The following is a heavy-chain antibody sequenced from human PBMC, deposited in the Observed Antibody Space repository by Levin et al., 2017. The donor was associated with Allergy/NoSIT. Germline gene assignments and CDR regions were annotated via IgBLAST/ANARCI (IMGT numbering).Heavy chain of an antibody. D-gene: IGHD2-21*02. Sequence: GGSLRLSCAVSGFRFGAHWMSWVRQAPGKGLEWVANIHQDGSAKYYVDSVKGRFTISRDNAKNSLYLQMNSLRAEDTALYYCARGTKIVVVTAIRPLDYWGQGTLVTVSS. CDR1: GFRFGAHW. V-gene: IGHV3-7*01. CDR3: ARGTKIVVVTAIRPLDY. J-gene: IGHJ4*02. CDR2: IHQDGSAK.